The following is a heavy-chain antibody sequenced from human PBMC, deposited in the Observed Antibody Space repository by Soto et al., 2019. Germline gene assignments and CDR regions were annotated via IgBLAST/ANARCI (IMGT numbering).Heavy chain of an antibody. Sequence: ASVKVSCKASGYIFTSYYIHWVRQAPGQGLEWMGWINPFDGSRMFAQSFQGRVTMTRDTSTSTVYMEVSSLRSDDTAVYYCARRGTHHSSSDFWGQGTLVTVAS. V-gene: IGHV1-46*01. CDR3: ARRGTHHSSSDF. CDR2: INPFDGSR. D-gene: IGHD1-26*01. CDR1: GYIFTSYY. J-gene: IGHJ4*02.